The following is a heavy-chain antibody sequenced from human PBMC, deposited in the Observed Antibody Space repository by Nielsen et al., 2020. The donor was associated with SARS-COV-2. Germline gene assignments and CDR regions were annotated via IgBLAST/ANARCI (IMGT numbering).Heavy chain of an antibody. V-gene: IGHV3-73*01. CDR2: IRSRLNSYAT. Sequence: GGSLRLSCAASGFTFNGPAMHWVRQASGKGLEWVGRIRSRLNSYATAYAASVKGRFTISRDDSSNTAYLQMNSLKTEDTAVYYCARQDSSGWFKYYYYMDVWGKGTTVTVSS. CDR3: ARQDSSGWFKYYYYMDV. J-gene: IGHJ6*03. CDR1: GFTFNGPA. D-gene: IGHD6-19*01.